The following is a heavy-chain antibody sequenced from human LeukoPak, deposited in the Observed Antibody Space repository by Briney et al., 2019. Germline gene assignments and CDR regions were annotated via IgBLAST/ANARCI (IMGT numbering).Heavy chain of an antibody. V-gene: IGHV4-34*01. D-gene: IGHD3-10*01. Sequence: PSETLSLTCAVYGGSFSGYYWSWIRQPPGKGLEWIGEINHSGSTNYNPSLKGRVTISVDTSKNQFSLKLSSVTAADTAVYYCARLPGYYGSGRYYYYYMDVWGKGTTVTVSS. CDR1: GGSFSGYY. J-gene: IGHJ6*03. CDR3: ARLPGYYGSGRYYYYYMDV. CDR2: INHSGST.